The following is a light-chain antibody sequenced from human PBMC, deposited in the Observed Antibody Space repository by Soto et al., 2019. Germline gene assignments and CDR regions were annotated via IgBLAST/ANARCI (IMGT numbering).Light chain of an antibody. CDR3: SSYTGSSTYVI. J-gene: IGLJ2*01. CDR2: EVS. CDR1: NSDVGGYTS. Sequence: QSVLTQPASVSGSPGQSITISCTGTNSDVGGYTSVSWYQQHPGKAPKLMIYEVSNRPSGVSNRFSGSKSGNTASLTISGLQAEDEADYYCSSYTGSSTYVIFGGGTKVTVL. V-gene: IGLV2-14*01.